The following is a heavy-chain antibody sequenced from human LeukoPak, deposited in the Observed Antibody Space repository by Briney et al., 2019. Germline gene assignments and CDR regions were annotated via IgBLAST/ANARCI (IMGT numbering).Heavy chain of an antibody. Sequence: PGGSLRLSCAASGFTFSSYAMSWVRQAPGKGLEWVSAISGRGGSTYYADSVKGRFTISRDNSKNTLYLQMNSLRAENTAVYYCAKDLPYYYGSGSSFDYWGQGTLVTVSS. CDR2: ISGRGGST. CDR1: GFTFSSYA. CDR3: AKDLPYYYGSGSSFDY. V-gene: IGHV3-23*01. J-gene: IGHJ4*02. D-gene: IGHD3-10*01.